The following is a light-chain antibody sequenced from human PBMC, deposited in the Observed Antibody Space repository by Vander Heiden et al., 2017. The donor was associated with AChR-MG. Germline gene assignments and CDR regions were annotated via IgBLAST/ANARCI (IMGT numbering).Light chain of an antibody. CDR1: QNLISNY. Sequence: EIVLTQSQGHLSLSQGERATLSGRASQNLISNYLAWYKPKPGTATRLLIYGASNRATGIPDRFSGGGSGTDFTLTIRRLEPEDFAVYYCQQYGSSPFIFGPGTKVDIK. V-gene: IGKV3-20*01. J-gene: IGKJ3*01. CDR2: GAS. CDR3: QQYGSSPFI.